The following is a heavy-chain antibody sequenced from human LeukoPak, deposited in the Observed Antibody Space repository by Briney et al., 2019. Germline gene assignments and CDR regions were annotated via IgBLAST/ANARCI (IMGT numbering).Heavy chain of an antibody. J-gene: IGHJ3*02. CDR2: INPNSGGT. Sequence: ASVKVSCKASGYTFTDYYVHWVRQAPGQGLEWMGWINPNSGGTNYAQKFQGRVTMTRDTSISTAYMELRRLRSDDTAVYYCARGGSSSWADAFDIWGQGTMVTVSS. CDR3: ARGGSSSWADAFDI. V-gene: IGHV1-2*02. CDR1: GYTFTDYY. D-gene: IGHD6-13*01.